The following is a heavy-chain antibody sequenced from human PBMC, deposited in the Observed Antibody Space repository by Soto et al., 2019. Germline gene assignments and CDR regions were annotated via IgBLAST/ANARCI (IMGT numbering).Heavy chain of an antibody. J-gene: IGHJ5*02. CDR3: ARGPVRNNWFDP. D-gene: IGHD4-17*01. V-gene: IGHV4-61*01. Sequence: SETLSLTCTVSGGSVSSGNYCWSWIRQPPGKGLEWIGYIYYSGSTNYNPSLKSRFTLSVDTSKNQFSLKLNSVTAADTAVYYCARGPVRNNWFDPWGQGTLVTVSS. CDR1: GGSVSSGNYC. CDR2: IYYSGST.